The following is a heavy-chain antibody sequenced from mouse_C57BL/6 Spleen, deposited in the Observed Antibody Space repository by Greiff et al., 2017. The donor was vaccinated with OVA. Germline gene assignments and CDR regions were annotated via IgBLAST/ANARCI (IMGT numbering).Heavy chain of an antibody. D-gene: IGHD1-1*01. CDR2: IYPGSGST. Sequence: QVQLQQPGAELVKPGASVKMSCKASGYTFTSYWITWAKQRPGQGLEWIGDIYPGSGSTNYNEKFKSKATLTVDTSSSTAYMQLSSLTSEDSAVYYCAREGVYYYGSRGYFDYWGQGTTLTVSS. CDR3: AREGVYYYGSRGYFDY. CDR1: GYTFTSYW. J-gene: IGHJ2*01. V-gene: IGHV1-55*01.